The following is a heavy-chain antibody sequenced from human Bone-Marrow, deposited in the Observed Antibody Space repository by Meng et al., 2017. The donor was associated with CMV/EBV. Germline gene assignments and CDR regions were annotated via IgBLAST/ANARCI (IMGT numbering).Heavy chain of an antibody. V-gene: IGHV3-7*01. CDR3: TNTGTTFPLKFDS. J-gene: IGHJ5*01. CDR1: GFTFSSYS. CDR2: INQDGSEK. D-gene: IGHD2/OR15-2a*01. Sequence: GESLKISCAASGFTFSSYSMNWVRQAPGKGLEWVANINQDGSEKHYVDSVKGRFTIARDNPRNSLFLQMDNLRAEDTAVYYCTNTGTTFPLKFDSWGQGTLVTVPS.